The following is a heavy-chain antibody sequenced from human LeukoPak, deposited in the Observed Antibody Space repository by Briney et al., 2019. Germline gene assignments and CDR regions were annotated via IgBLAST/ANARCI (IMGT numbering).Heavy chain of an antibody. CDR2: IYYSGST. J-gene: IGHJ5*02. Sequence: PSETLSLTCTVSGGSISSSSYYWGWIRQPPGKGLEWIGSIYYSGSTYYNPSLKSRVTISVDTSKNQFSLKLSSVTAADTAVYYCARGPHDFWSGYSHNRNWFDPWGQGTLVTVSS. CDR1: GGSISSSSYY. D-gene: IGHD3-3*01. CDR3: ARGPHDFWSGYSHNRNWFDP. V-gene: IGHV4-39*01.